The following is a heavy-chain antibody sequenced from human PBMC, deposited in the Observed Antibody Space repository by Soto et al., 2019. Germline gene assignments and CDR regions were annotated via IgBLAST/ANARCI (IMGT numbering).Heavy chain of an antibody. J-gene: IGHJ5*02. CDR2: MYHSGST. Sequence: QVQLQESGPGLVKPSETLSLTCTVSGGSISGFYWSWIQQPPGKGLEWIGYMYHSGSTNYNPSLKSRVTISVDTSKNQFSLKLSSVTAADTAVYYCARVEPLVRGLRWFDPWGQGTLVTVSS. CDR3: ARVEPLVRGLRWFDP. V-gene: IGHV4-59*01. D-gene: IGHD3-10*01. CDR1: GGSISGFY.